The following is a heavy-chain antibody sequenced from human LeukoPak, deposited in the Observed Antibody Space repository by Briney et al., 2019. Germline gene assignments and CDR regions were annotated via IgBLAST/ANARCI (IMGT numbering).Heavy chain of an antibody. CDR2: ISYDGSNK. CDR3: AKDRALTNYYDSSGYLDY. J-gene: IGHJ4*02. CDR1: GFTFSSYG. D-gene: IGHD3-22*01. Sequence: PGRSLRLSCAASGFTFSSYGMHWVRQAPGKGLEWVAVISYDGSNKYYPDSVKGRFTISRDNSKNTMYLQMNSLRAEDTAVYYCAKDRALTNYYDSSGYLDYWGQGTLVTVSS. V-gene: IGHV3-30*18.